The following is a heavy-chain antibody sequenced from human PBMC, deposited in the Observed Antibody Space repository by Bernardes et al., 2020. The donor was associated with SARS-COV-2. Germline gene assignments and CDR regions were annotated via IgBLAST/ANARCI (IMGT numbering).Heavy chain of an antibody. D-gene: IGHD3-3*01. CDR1: GFTFDDYT. J-gene: IGHJ3*01. CDR3: ATERQSLTVFGVGHDAFDF. CDR2: VSWDGSTT. V-gene: IGHV3-43*01. Sequence: GWSLRLSCAASGFTFDDYTMHWVRQVPGKGLEWVSLVSWDGSTTNYADSVKGRFIISRDSSRNTVHLQMDSLRKEDTALYYCATERQSLTVFGVGHDAFDFWGQGTMVTVSS.